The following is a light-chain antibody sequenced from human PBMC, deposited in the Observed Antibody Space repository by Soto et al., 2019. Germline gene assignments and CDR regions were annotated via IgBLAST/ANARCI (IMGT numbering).Light chain of an antibody. CDR2: EVS. J-gene: IGLJ2*01. V-gene: IGLV2-14*01. CDR3: SSYTSSSPLVV. Sequence: QSALTQPASVSGSPGQSITISCTGTSSDVGGYNYVSWYQQHPGKAPKLMIYEVSNRPSGVSNRFSGSKSGNTASLTISGLQAEDEADYYCSSYTSSSPLVVFGGGTKRTVL. CDR1: SSDVGGYNY.